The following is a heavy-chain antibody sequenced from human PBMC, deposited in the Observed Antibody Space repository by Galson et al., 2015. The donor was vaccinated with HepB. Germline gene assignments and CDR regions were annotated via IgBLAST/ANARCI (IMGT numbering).Heavy chain of an antibody. V-gene: IGHV1-69-2*01. J-gene: IGHJ6*03. D-gene: IGHD5-12*01. CDR2: VDPEDGET. CDR3: ATSSGYDNPRAMDV. Sequence: VKVSCKVSGYTFTDYYMHWVQQAPGKGLEWMGLVDPEDGETIYAEKFQGRVTITADTSTDTAYMELSSLRSEDTAVYYCATSSGYDNPRAMDVWGKGTTVTVSS. CDR1: GYTFTDYY.